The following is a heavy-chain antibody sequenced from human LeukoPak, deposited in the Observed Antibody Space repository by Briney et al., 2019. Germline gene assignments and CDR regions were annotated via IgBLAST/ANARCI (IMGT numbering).Heavy chain of an antibody. CDR1: RFTFDDYA. V-gene: IGHV3-9*01. J-gene: IGHJ5*02. CDR2: ISWNSGSI. CDR3: ARDFGDYDFWSGYYRHWFDP. Sequence: GGSLRLSCAASRFTFDDYAMHWVRQAPGKGLGWVSGISWNSGSIGYADSVKCRFTISRDNAKNSLYLQMNSLRAEDTAVYYCARDFGDYDFWSGYYRHWFDPWGQGTLVTVSS. D-gene: IGHD3-3*01.